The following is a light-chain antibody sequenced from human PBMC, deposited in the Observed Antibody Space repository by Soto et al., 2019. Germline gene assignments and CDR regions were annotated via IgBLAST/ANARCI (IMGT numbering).Light chain of an antibody. CDR3: HQFGSSPQT. J-gene: IGKJ1*01. V-gene: IGKV3-20*01. Sequence: EIVLTQSPGTLSLSPGERATLSCRASQNVNSNHIAWYQQKPGQAPRLLIYGPSSRATGIPERFSGSGSGIDFTLTISRLEPEDFAVYFCHQFGSSPQTFGHGTKVEIK. CDR2: GPS. CDR1: QNVNSNH.